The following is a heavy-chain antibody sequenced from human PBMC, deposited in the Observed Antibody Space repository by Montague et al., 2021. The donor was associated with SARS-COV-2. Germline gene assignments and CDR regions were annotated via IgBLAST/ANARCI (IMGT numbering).Heavy chain of an antibody. V-gene: IGHV6-1*01. CDR1: GDSVVENRRR. J-gene: IGHJ6*02. D-gene: IGHD1-1*01. Sequence: CAISGDSVVENRRRSEEHGPALQTRRHLVCRPQHEKKRYNDYAVSVRGRVTINPDTSKNQFSLQLSSVTPEDTAIYYCTSGREGNYNVMDVWGQGTTVTVSS. CDR2: PQHEKKRYN. CDR3: TSGREGNYNVMDV.